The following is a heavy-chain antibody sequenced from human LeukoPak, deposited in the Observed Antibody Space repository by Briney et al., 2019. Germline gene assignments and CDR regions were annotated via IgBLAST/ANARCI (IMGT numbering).Heavy chain of an antibody. CDR1: GGSISSYY. Sequence: SETLSLTCTVSGGSISSYYWSWIRQPVGKGLEWIGRIHSTGSTNYNPSLKSRVTTSVDTSKNQFSLRLRSVTAADTAVYYCARQIASAGTAGFDFWGQGALVTVSS. CDR2: IHSTGST. J-gene: IGHJ4*02. V-gene: IGHV4-4*07. CDR3: ARQIASAGTAGFDF. D-gene: IGHD6-13*01.